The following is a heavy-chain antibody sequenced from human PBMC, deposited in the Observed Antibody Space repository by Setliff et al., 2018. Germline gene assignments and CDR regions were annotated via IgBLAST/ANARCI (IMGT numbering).Heavy chain of an antibody. V-gene: IGHV1-18*01. Sequence: ASVKVSCKASGYTFTSYGISWVRQAPGQGLEWMGWISAYNGNTNYAQKLQGRVTMTTDTSTSTAYMKLRSLRSDDTAVYYCARGEGGIAAAGLFDYWGQGTLVTLSS. CDR2: ISAYNGNT. CDR3: ARGEGGIAAAGLFDY. CDR1: GYTFTSYG. D-gene: IGHD6-13*01. J-gene: IGHJ4*02.